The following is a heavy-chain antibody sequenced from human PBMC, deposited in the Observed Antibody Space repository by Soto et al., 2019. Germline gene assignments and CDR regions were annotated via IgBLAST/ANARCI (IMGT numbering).Heavy chain of an antibody. CDR2: IYSGGST. Sequence: PGGSLRLSCAASGFTASSNYMSWVRQAPGKGLEWVSVIYSGGSTYYADSVKGRFTISRDNSKNTLYLQMNSLRAEDTAVYYCARDPGNYDFWSGYLSYWGQGTLVTVSS. CDR3: ARDPGNYDFWSGYLSY. V-gene: IGHV3-66*01. D-gene: IGHD3-3*01. J-gene: IGHJ4*02. CDR1: GFTASSNY.